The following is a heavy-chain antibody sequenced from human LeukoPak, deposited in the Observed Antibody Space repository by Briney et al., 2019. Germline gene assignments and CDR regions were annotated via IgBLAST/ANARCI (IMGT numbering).Heavy chain of an antibody. CDR2: ISSGDNIM. Sequence: GGSLRLSCAASGFTFSTYEMNWVRQAPGKGLEWVSYISSGDNIMFYADSVKGRFIISRDNAKNSLYLQMNSLRAEDTAVYYCARGATLDYWGQGTLVTVSS. V-gene: IGHV3-48*03. CDR1: GFTFSTYE. J-gene: IGHJ4*02. CDR3: ARGATLDY.